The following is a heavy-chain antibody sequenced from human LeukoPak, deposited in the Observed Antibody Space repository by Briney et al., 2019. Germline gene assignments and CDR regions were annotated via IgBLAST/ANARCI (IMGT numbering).Heavy chain of an antibody. D-gene: IGHD4-23*01. CDR3: ATSADSPGNS. Sequence: GGSLRLSCAAPGFSFSSYSMNLVRQAPGKGLEWVANLKQDGSVKHYVDSVKGRFTISRDNAKNSLYLQMTNLRAEDTAVYYCATSADSPGNSWGQGTLITVSS. CDR1: GFSFSSYS. J-gene: IGHJ4*02. CDR2: LKQDGSVK. V-gene: IGHV3-7*01.